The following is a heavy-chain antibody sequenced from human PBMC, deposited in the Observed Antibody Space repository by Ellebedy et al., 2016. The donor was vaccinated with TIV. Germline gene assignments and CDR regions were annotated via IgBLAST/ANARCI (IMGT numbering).Heavy chain of an antibody. CDR3: ARYNSGSKTFDY. D-gene: IGHD6-19*01. Sequence: SQTPSLTCAISGDSVSSGGPTRNWIRQSPSRGLEWLGRTYYRSTWFNEYAVSVRSRITISPDTSKNQFSLQLKSVTAEDTAVYYCARYNSGSKTFDYWGQGALVTVSS. CDR1: GDSVSSGGPT. J-gene: IGHJ4*02. V-gene: IGHV6-1*01. CDR2: TYYRSTWFN.